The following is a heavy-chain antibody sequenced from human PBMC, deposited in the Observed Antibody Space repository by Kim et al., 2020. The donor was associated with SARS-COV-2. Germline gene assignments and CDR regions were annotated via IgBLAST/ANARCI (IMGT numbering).Heavy chain of an antibody. CDR2: T. Sequence: TKYSTKFQGRVTITRDTSANTAYMDLSSLTSEDTAIYYCARDMNPTVYDYWGQGTLVTVSS. D-gene: IGHD4-4*01. J-gene: IGHJ4*02. CDR3: ARDMNPTVYDY. V-gene: IGHV1-3*01.